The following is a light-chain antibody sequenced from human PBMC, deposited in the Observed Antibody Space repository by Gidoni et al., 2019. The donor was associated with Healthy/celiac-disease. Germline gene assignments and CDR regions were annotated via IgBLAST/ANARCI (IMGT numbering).Light chain of an antibody. CDR1: KLGDKY. J-gene: IGLJ2*01. Sequence: SYELTQPPSVSVSPGQTASITFSGDKLGDKYACWYQQKPGQSPVLVIYQDSKGPSGIPERFSGSNSGNTATLTISGTQAMDEADYYCQAWDSSTSHVVFGGGTKLTVL. CDR3: QAWDSSTSHVV. V-gene: IGLV3-1*01. CDR2: QDS.